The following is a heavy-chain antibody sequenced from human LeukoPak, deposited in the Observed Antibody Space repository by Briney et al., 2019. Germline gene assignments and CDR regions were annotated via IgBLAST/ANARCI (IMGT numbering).Heavy chain of an antibody. D-gene: IGHD1-26*01. Sequence: PSETLSLTCTVSGGSISSSSYYWGWIRQPPGKGLEWIGSIYYSGSTYYNPSLKSRVTISVDTSKNQFSLKLSSVTAADTAVYYCARVSRGVGATNWFDPWGQGTLVTVSS. CDR2: IYYSGST. CDR3: ARVSRGVGATNWFDP. CDR1: GGSISSSSYY. J-gene: IGHJ5*02. V-gene: IGHV4-39*07.